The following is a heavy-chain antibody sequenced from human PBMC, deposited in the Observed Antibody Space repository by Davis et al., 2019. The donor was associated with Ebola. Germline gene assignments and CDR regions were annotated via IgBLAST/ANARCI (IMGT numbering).Heavy chain of an antibody. CDR3: ARGNIAVVVASTGTYNWFDP. CDR2: IFHTGSP. Sequence: PSETLSLTCTVSGASISSGDSSWCWMRQPPGKGLEWIGYIFHTGSPYSNPSLRSRVTISVDKSKNQFSLKLNSVTAADTAVYYCARGNIAVVVASTGTYNWFDPWGQGTLVTVSS. J-gene: IGHJ5*02. V-gene: IGHV4-30-2*01. D-gene: IGHD2-15*01. CDR1: GASISSGDSS.